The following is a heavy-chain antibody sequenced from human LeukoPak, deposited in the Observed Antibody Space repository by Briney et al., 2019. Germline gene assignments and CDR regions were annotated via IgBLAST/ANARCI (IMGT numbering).Heavy chain of an antibody. CDR3: ARGGRLLWFGEFGDPDKPAARHDAFDI. J-gene: IGHJ3*02. V-gene: IGHV4-39*07. Sequence: PSETLSLTCTVSGGSISSSSYYWGWIRQPPGKGLEWIGSIYYSGSTYYNPSLKSRVTISVDTSKNQFSLKLSSVTAADTAVYYCARGGRLLWFGEFGDPDKPAARHDAFDIWGQGTMVTVSS. D-gene: IGHD3-10*01. CDR2: IYYSGST. CDR1: GGSISSSSYY.